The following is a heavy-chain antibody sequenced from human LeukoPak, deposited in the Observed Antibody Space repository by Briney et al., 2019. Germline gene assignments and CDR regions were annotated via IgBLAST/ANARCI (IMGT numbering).Heavy chain of an antibody. V-gene: IGHV1-8*03. J-gene: IGHJ4*02. CDR3: ARRGDYYDSSGYYYVYNY. D-gene: IGHD3-22*01. CDR1: GSAFTSYD. Sequence: ASVKVSCTCSGSAFTSYDINWVRQATGQGLEWMGWMNPNSGNTGYAQKFQGRVTITRNTSISTAYMELSSLRSEDTAVYYCARRGDYYDSSGYYYVYNYWGQGTLVTVSS. CDR2: MNPNSGNT.